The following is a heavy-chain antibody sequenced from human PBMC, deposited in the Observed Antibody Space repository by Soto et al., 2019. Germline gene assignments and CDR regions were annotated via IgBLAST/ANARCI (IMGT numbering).Heavy chain of an antibody. V-gene: IGHV1-18*01. CDR2: ISAYNGNT. CDR3: VSRYSSPAPYYYYYGMDV. D-gene: IGHD6-6*01. J-gene: IGHJ6*02. CDR1: GYTFTSYG. Sequence: GASVKVSCKASGYTFTSYGISWVRQAPGQGLEWMGWISAYNGNTNYAQKLQGRVTMTTDTSTSTVYMELRSLRSEDTAVYYCVSRYSSPAPYYYYYGMDVWGQGTTVTVSS.